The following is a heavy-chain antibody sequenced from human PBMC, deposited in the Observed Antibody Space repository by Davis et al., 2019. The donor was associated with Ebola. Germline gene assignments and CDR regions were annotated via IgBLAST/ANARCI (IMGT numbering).Heavy chain of an antibody. V-gene: IGHV4-59*01. Sequence: KSRVTISVDTSKNQFSLKLSSVTAADTAVYYCARDGDSWGQGTLVTVSS. J-gene: IGHJ4*02. CDR3: ARDGDS.